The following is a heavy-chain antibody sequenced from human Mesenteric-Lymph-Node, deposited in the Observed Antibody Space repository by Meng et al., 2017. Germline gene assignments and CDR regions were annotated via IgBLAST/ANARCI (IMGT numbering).Heavy chain of an antibody. D-gene: IGHD4-17*01. J-gene: IGHJ5*02. Sequence: QERLQSSGQGRAQPSRTPPLTCPVSGGSISSGGFYWSWSRQHPGKGLEWIGYIYYSGSTYYNPSLRSRVAISIDTSKNQFSLKLTSVTAADTAVYFCARTNYGDYNWFDPWGQGTLVTVSS. CDR3: ARTNYGDYNWFDP. CDR2: IYYSGST. CDR1: GGSISSGGFY. V-gene: IGHV4-31*03.